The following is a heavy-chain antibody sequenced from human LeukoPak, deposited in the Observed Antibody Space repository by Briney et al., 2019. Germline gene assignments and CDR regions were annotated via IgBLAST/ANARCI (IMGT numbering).Heavy chain of an antibody. D-gene: IGHD3-3*01. CDR3: AKQLYYDFWSGYPYYFDY. Sequence: GGSLRLSCAASGFTFSSYGMHWVRQAPGKGLEWVAFIRYDGSNKYYADSVKGRFTISRDNSKSTLYLQMNSLRAEDTAVYYCAKQLYYDFWSGYPYYFDYWGHGTLVTVSS. J-gene: IGHJ4*01. V-gene: IGHV3-30*02. CDR2: IRYDGSNK. CDR1: GFTFSSYG.